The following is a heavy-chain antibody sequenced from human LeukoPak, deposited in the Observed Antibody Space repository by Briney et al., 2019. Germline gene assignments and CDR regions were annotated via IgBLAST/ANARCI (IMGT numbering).Heavy chain of an antibody. CDR2: IYSGGST. CDR1: GFTVSSNY. Sequence: GGSLRHSCAASGFTVSSNYMNWVRQAPGKGLEWVSVIYSGGSTYYADSVKGRFTISRDNSKNTLYLQMNSLRAEDTAVYYCAKDRRGITIFGVAMDVWGQGTTVTVSS. J-gene: IGHJ6*02. V-gene: IGHV3-66*01. D-gene: IGHD3-3*01. CDR3: AKDRRGITIFGVAMDV.